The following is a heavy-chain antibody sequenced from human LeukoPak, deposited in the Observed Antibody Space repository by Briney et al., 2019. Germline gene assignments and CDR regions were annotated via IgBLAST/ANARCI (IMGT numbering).Heavy chain of an antibody. Sequence: GGSLRLSCAASGFTFSSYGMHWVRQAPGKGLEWVTFIRYDGSNRYYADSVKGRFTISRDNAKNSLYLQMNSLRAEDTAVYYCARGPVTDYWGQGTLVTVSS. V-gene: IGHV3-30*02. CDR1: GFTFSSYG. CDR3: ARGPVTDY. CDR2: IRYDGSNR. J-gene: IGHJ4*02.